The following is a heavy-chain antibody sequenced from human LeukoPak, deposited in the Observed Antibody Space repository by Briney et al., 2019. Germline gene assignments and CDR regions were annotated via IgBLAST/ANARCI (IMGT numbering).Heavy chain of an antibody. Sequence: GGSLRLSCAASGFTFSSYSMNWVRQAPGKGLEWVSSISSSSSTIYYADSVKGRFTFSRDNAKNSLYLQMDSLRAEDTAVYYCARGLTVTFQPRDQGDDYWGQGTLVTVSS. CDR1: GFTFSSYS. V-gene: IGHV3-21*04. CDR3: ARGLTVTFQPRDQGDDY. J-gene: IGHJ4*02. D-gene: IGHD4-17*01. CDR2: ISSSSSTI.